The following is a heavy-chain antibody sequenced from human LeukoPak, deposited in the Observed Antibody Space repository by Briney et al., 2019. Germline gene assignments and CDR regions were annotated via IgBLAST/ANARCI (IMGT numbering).Heavy chain of an antibody. Sequence: GGSLRLSCTASGFTFSGSAMHWVRQASGKGLEGVGRIRSKANSYATAYAASVKGRFTISRDDSKNTAYLQMNSLKTEDTAVYYCTRLNVDTAMAVFDYWGQGTLVTVSS. CDR3: TRLNVDTAMAVFDY. J-gene: IGHJ4*02. D-gene: IGHD5-18*01. CDR1: GFTFSGSA. CDR2: IRSKANSYAT. V-gene: IGHV3-73*01.